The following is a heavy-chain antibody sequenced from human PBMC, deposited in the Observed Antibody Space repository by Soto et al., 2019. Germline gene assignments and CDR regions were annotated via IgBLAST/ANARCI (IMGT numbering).Heavy chain of an antibody. D-gene: IGHD3-10*01. J-gene: IGHJ4*02. Sequence: QVHLQESGPGLVKPSETLSLTCTVSGDSVSSGSSHWNWIRQPPGKGLEWIGYIYSSGSTSYNPSLKSRVTISVDTSKNQFSLKLRSVTAADTAVYYWASLINAAFDFWGQGTLVTVSS. CDR2: IYSSGST. CDR1: GDSVSSGSSH. CDR3: ASLINAAFDF. V-gene: IGHV4-61*01.